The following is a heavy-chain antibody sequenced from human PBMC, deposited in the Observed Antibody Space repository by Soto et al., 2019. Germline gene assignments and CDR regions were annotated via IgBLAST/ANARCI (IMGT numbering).Heavy chain of an antibody. CDR1: GYTFGNHW. Sequence: LRLSCAVAGYTFGNHWMHWVRQAPGKGLEWVSRMNSDGSIINYADSVKGRFTVSRDNAKNTLYLQMNSLRAEDTAVYYCATAEVDYWGPGTLVTVSS. CDR3: ATAEVDY. V-gene: IGHV3-74*01. CDR2: MNSDGSII. J-gene: IGHJ4*02.